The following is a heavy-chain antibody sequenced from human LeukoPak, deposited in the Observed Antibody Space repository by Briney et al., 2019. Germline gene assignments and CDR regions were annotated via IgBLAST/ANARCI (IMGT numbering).Heavy chain of an antibody. J-gene: IGHJ6*03. D-gene: IGHD3-3*01. Sequence: GGSLRLSCAASGFTFSDYYMSWIRQAPGKGLEWVPYISSSGSTIYYADSVKGRFTISRDNAKNSLYLQMNSLRAEDTAVYYCARVPPYDFWGGYYYYYYMDVWGKGTTVTVSS. V-gene: IGHV3-11*04. CDR3: ARVPPYDFWGGYYYYYYMDV. CDR2: ISSSGSTI. CDR1: GFTFSDYY.